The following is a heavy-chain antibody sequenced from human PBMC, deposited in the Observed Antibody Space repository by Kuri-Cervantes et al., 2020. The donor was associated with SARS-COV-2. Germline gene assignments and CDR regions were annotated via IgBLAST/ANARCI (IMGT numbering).Heavy chain of an antibody. CDR2: IDGSSGDT. Sequence: GESLKISCAASGFTFSSYAMHWVRQAPGKGLEWVSAIDGSSGDTYYADSVKGRCTISRDNSKNTLYLQMNSLRAEDTAVYYCAKVDSSSSYYYYYGMDVWGQGTTVTVSS. CDR1: GFTFSSYA. V-gene: IGHV3-23*01. CDR3: AKVDSSSSYYYYYGMDV. D-gene: IGHD6-6*01. J-gene: IGHJ6*02.